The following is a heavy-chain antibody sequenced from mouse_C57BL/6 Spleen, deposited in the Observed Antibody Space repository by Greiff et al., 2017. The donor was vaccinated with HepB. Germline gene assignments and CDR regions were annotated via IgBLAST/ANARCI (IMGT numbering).Heavy chain of an antibody. CDR1: GYTFTSYW. CDR3: ASIPHYYGSSFAY. Sequence: LQPGAELVKPGASVKMSCKASGYTFTSYWITWVKQRPGQGLEWIGDIYPGSGSTNYNEKFKSKATLTVDTSSSTAYMQLSSLTSEDSAVYYCASIPHYYGSSFAYWGQGTLVTVSA. V-gene: IGHV1-55*01. CDR2: IYPGSGST. J-gene: IGHJ3*01. D-gene: IGHD1-1*01.